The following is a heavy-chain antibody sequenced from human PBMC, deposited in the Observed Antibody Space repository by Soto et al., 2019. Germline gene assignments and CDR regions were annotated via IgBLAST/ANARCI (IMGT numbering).Heavy chain of an antibody. CDR1: GFTFSNYA. V-gene: IGHV3-30-3*01. CDR2: ISYDGSNK. J-gene: IGHJ6*02. CDR3: ARAFDTAANYGMDV. Sequence: GGSLRLSCAASGFTFSNYAMHWVRQAPGKGLEWVAVISYDGSNKYYADSVKGRFTISRDNSKNTLYLQMNSLRAEDTAVYYCARAFDTAANYGMDVWGQGTTVTVS. D-gene: IGHD5-18*01.